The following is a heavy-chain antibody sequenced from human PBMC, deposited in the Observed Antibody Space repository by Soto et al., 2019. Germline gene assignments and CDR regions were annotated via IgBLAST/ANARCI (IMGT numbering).Heavy chain of an antibody. Sequence: ASVKVSCKASGYSFTSYYMHGLRQAPGQGLEWMGIINPSGGSTTYAQKFQGRVTMTRDTSTSTVYMELSSLRSEDTAVYYCGRDPTGTNRYYYFDYWGQGTRVTVSS. V-gene: IGHV1-46*01. D-gene: IGHD1-1*01. CDR2: INPSGGST. CDR1: GYSFTSYY. J-gene: IGHJ4*02. CDR3: GRDPTGTNRYYYFDY.